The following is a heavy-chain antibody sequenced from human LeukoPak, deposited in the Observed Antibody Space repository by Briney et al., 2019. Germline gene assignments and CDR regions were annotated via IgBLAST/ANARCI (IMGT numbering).Heavy chain of an antibody. CDR2: IYPGDSDT. J-gene: IGHJ4*02. CDR1: GYSFTNYW. D-gene: IGHD3-10*01. Sequence: GESLKISCKGSGYSFTNYWIGWVRQMPGKGLEWMGIIYPGDSDTRYSPSFQGQVTISADKSISTAYLQWSSLKASDTAMYYCARQYYYGSGSYSTKFDYWGQGTLVTVSS. CDR3: ARQYYYGSGSYSTKFDY. V-gene: IGHV5-51*01.